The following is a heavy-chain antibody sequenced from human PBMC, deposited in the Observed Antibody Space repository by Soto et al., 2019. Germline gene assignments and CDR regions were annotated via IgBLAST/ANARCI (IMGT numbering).Heavy chain of an antibody. CDR2: INSDGSST. D-gene: IGHD6-13*01. CDR1: GFTFSSYW. CDR3: ARGTPDSSSWYGYYYYGMDV. J-gene: IGHJ6*02. Sequence: PGGSLRLSCAASGFTFSSYWMHWVRQAPGKGLVWVSRINSDGSSTSYADSVKGRFTIPRDNATNTLYLQMNSLRAEDTAVYYCARGTPDSSSWYGYYYYGMDVWGQGTTVTVSS. V-gene: IGHV3-74*01.